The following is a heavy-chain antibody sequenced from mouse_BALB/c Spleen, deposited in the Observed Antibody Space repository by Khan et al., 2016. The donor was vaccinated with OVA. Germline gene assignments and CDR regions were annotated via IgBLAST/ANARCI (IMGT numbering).Heavy chain of an antibody. D-gene: IGHD1-1*01. J-gene: IGHJ1*01. V-gene: IGHV3-5*02. CDR3: ARDFGSLYWYFDV. CDR2: IYYSGTD. CDR1: GISITSGNYR. Sequence: EVKLLESGPGLVKPSQTVSLTCTVTGISITSGNYRWSGIRQVPGNKLEGIGNIYYSGTDTYNPSLTSRTTITRDTSKNQFFLEMNSLTAEDTATYSCARDFGSLYWYFDVWGAGTTVTVSS.